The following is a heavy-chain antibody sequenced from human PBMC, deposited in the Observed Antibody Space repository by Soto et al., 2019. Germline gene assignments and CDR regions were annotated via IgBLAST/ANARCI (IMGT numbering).Heavy chain of an antibody. V-gene: IGHV1-18*01. CDR2: ISAYNGNT. CDR1: GYTFTSYG. Sequence: ASVKVSCKASGYTFTSYGISWVRQAPGQGLEWMGWISAYNGNTNYAQKLQGRVTMTTDTSTSTAYMELRSLRSDDTAVYYCATSEYGDSHDAFDIWGRGTMVTVSS. D-gene: IGHD4-17*01. CDR3: ATSEYGDSHDAFDI. J-gene: IGHJ3*02.